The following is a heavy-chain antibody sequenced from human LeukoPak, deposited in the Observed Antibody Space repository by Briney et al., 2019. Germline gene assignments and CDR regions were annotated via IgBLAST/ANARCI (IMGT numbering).Heavy chain of an antibody. D-gene: IGHD3-9*01. J-gene: IGHJ4*02. V-gene: IGHV4-4*09. Sequence: SETLSLTCTVFGGSISSYYWSWIRKPPGTGLEWIGYIYNSGITNKNPSLKSRVTISGDTSKNQFSLKLSSVTAADTAVYYCARHGDVRYFDWLKDGFDYWGQGTLVTVSS. CDR2: IYNSGIT. CDR1: GGSISSYY. CDR3: ARHGDVRYFDWLKDGFDY.